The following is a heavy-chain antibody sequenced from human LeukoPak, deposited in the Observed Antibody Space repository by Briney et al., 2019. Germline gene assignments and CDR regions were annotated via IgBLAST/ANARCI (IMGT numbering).Heavy chain of an antibody. D-gene: IGHD4-17*01. J-gene: IGHJ4*02. CDR3: ARIWTYGDYVGGVGY. Sequence: PSETLSLTCTVSGGSISSSSYYWGWIRQPPGKGLEWIGSIYYSGSTYYNPSLKSRVTISVDTSKNQFSLKLSSVTAADTAVYYCARIWTYGDYVGGVGYWGQGTLVTVSS. CDR1: GGSISSSSYY. CDR2: IYYSGST. V-gene: IGHV4-39*01.